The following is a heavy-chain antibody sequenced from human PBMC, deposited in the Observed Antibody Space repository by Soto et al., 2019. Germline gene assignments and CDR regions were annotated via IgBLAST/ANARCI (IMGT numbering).Heavy chain of an antibody. CDR1: GFTFSSYE. D-gene: IGHD4-4*01. J-gene: IGHJ6*02. CDR3: ARPTTVYYGMDV. CDR2: ISSSGSTI. Sequence: GGSLRLSCAASGFTFSSYEMNWVRQAPGKGLEWVSYISSSGSTIYYADSVKGRFTISRDNAKNSLYPQMNSLRAEDTAVYYCARPTTVYYGMDVWGQGTTVTVSS. V-gene: IGHV3-48*03.